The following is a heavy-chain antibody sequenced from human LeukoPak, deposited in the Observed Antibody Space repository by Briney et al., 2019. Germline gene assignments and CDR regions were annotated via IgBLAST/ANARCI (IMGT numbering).Heavy chain of an antibody. J-gene: IGHJ4*02. CDR2: TSATDDRT. CDR1: GFTFSNYA. V-gene: IGHV3-23*01. Sequence: GGSLRLSCAASGFTFSNYAMNWVRQAPGKGLEWVSGTSATDDRTYYADSVRGRFTISRDNSKNTLYLQTNSLRAEDTALYYRAKDASSAYTFYFDFWGQGTLVTVSS. D-gene: IGHD3-22*01. CDR3: AKDASSAYTFYFDF.